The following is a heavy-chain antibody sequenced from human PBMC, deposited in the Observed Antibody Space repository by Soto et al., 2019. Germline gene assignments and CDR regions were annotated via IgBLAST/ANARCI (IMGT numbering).Heavy chain of an antibody. D-gene: IGHD6-13*01. Sequence: GASVKVSCKASGYTFTSHYMHWVRQAPGQGLEWMGIINPSGGSTSYAQKFQGRVTMTRDTSTSTVYMELSSLRSEDTAVYYCARYSPVAAALDYWGQGTLVTVSS. CDR2: INPSGGST. J-gene: IGHJ4*02. V-gene: IGHV1-46*01. CDR1: GYTFTSHY. CDR3: ARYSPVAAALDY.